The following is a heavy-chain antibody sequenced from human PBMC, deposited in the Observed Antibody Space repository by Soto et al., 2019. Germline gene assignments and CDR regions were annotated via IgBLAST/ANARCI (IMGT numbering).Heavy chain of an antibody. CDR3: ARDYSKLEVVVAAIYYFDY. Sequence: ASVKVSCKASGYTFTSYGISWVRQAPGQGLEWMGWISAYNGNTNYAQKLQGRVTMTTDTSTSTAYMELRSLRSDDTAVYYCARDYSKLEVVVAAIYYFDYWGQGTLVTVSS. CDR2: ISAYNGNT. J-gene: IGHJ4*02. V-gene: IGHV1-18*01. D-gene: IGHD2-15*01. CDR1: GYTFTSYG.